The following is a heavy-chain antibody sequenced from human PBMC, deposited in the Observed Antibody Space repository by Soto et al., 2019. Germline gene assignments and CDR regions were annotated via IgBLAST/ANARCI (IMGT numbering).Heavy chain of an antibody. D-gene: IGHD4-17*01. CDR1: GYTFTSYG. V-gene: IGHV1-18*01. CDR2: ISAYNGNT. J-gene: IGHJ6*02. Sequence: ASVKVSCKASGYTFTSYGISWVRQAPGQGLEWMGWISAYNGNTNYAQKLQGRVTMTTDTSTSTAYMELRSLRSDDTAVYHCARDMGATVTTNYYYYGMDVWGQGTTVTVSS. CDR3: ARDMGATVTTNYYYYGMDV.